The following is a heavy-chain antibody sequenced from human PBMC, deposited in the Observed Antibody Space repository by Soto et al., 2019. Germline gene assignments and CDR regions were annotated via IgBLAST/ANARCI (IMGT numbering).Heavy chain of an antibody. CDR2: ISTYNGDT. CDR1: GYTFSTSG. D-gene: IGHD2-15*01. CDR3: ARAGAAPYYYYGMDV. J-gene: IGHJ6*02. V-gene: IGHV1-18*01. Sequence: QVQLVQSGAEVRKLGASVKVSCKASGYTFSTSGMSWLRQAPGQGLEWMGWISTYNGDTNDAPKFQDRVTMTSDTSTSTVYMELRSLRSDDTAVYYCARAGAAPYYYYGMDVWGQGTRVTVSS.